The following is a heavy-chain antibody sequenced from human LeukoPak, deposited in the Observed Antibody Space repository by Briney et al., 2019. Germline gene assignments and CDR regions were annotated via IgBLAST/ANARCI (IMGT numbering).Heavy chain of an antibody. CDR3: ARDHGVGATLDDAFDI. Sequence: SQTLSLTCAISGDSVSSNSAAWNWIRQSPSRGLEWLGRTYYRSKWYNDYAVSVKSRITINPDTSKYQFSLQLNSVTPEDTAVYYCARDHGVGATLDDAFDIWGQGTMVTVSS. CDR1: GDSVSSNSAA. CDR2: TYYRSKWYN. V-gene: IGHV6-1*01. D-gene: IGHD1-26*01. J-gene: IGHJ3*02.